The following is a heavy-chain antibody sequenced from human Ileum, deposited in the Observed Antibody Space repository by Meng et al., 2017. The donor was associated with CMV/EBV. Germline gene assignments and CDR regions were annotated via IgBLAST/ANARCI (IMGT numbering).Heavy chain of an antibody. CDR2: VSHSGVT. Sequence: QVQLEPRCAVLLKHSETLTTTCFASGGCLRGYDWSWMRQPPGKWLEWITEVSHSGVTNYNPSLKSRVTISIDTSKNQFSRHLSSVTAADTAVYYCAREPPFGPADAWGQGTLVTVSS. J-gene: IGHJ5*02. CDR3: AREPPFGPADA. V-gene: IGHV4-34*02. CDR1: GGCLRGYD. D-gene: IGHD3-16*01.